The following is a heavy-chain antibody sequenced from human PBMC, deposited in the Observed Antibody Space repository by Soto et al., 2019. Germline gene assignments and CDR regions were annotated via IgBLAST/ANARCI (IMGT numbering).Heavy chain of an antibody. J-gene: IGHJ4*02. D-gene: IGHD2-8*02. CDR2: IYYSGST. Sequence: PSETLSLTCTVSGGSISSGGYYWSWIRQHPGKGLEWIGYIYYSGSTYYNPSLKSRVTISVDTSKNQFSLKLSSVTAADTAVYYCARRLVTPYYFDYWGQGTLVTVSS. CDR1: GGSISSGGYY. V-gene: IGHV4-31*03. CDR3: ARRLVTPYYFDY.